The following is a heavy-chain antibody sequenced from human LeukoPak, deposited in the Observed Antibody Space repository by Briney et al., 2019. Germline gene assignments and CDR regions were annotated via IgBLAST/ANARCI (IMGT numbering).Heavy chain of an antibody. CDR3: ARATKTYAFDI. CDR2: IKLDGSEN. J-gene: IGHJ3*02. D-gene: IGHD1-26*01. Sequence: GGSLRLSCATSGFIFSNYWMSWVRQAPGKGLEWVANIKLDGSENYCVDSAKGRFTISRDNAKNSLYLQMNSLRAEDTAVYYCARATKTYAFDIWGQGTMVTVSS. V-gene: IGHV3-7*04. CDR1: GFIFSNYW.